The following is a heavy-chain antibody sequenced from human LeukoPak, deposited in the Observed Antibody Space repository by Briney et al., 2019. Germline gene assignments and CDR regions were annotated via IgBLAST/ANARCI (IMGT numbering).Heavy chain of an antibody. V-gene: IGHV3-21*01. D-gene: IGHD3-10*01. CDR3: ARDLPKGPYGSGSHFDY. CDR1: GFTFSSYS. Sequence: GGSLRLSCAASGFTFSSYSMNWVRQAPGKGLEWVSSISSSSSYIYYADSVKGRFTISRDNAKNSLYLQMNSLRDEDTAVYYCARDLPKGPYGSGSHFDYWGQGTLVTVSS. J-gene: IGHJ4*02. CDR2: ISSSSSYI.